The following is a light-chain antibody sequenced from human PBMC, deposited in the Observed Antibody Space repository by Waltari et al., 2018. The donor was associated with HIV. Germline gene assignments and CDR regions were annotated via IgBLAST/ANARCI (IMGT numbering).Light chain of an antibody. V-gene: IGKV3-11*01. J-gene: IGKJ4*01. CDR2: DAS. CDR3: QQRSNWPLT. CDR1: QSISTY. Sequence: EIVLTQSQPTLSLSPGERATLSCRASQSISTYLAWYHLKSGQAPRLLIYDASKRAPGVPIRFSGSGSGTEFTLIISSLEPEDFAVYFCQQRSNWPLTFGGGTKVDI.